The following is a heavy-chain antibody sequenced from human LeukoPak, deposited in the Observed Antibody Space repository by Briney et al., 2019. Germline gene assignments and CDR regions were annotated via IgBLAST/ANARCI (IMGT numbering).Heavy chain of an antibody. CDR3: ARQVGGMTXVTXXXDX. D-gene: IGHD4-17*01. J-gene: IGHJ4*02. Sequence: SETLSLTCTVSGFSISSGYYWGWIRQPPGKGLEWIGSIHHSGSPYYKSSLKSRVTISLDMSRNQFSLKLDSVAAADTAVYYCARQVGGMTXVTXXXDXWGQGTLVTVSS. CDR2: IHHSGSP. CDR1: GFSISSGYY. V-gene: IGHV4-38-2*02.